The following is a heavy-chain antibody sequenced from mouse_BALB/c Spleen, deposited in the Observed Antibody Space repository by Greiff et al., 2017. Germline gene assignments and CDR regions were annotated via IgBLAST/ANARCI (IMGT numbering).Heavy chain of an antibody. CDR2: IDPETGGT. V-gene: IGHV1-15*01. CDR3: TRDWDWDFDV. J-gene: IGHJ1*01. Sequence: VQLQQSGAELVRPGASVTLSCKASGYTFTDYEMHWVKQTPVHGLEWIGAIDPETGGTAYNQKSKGKATLTADKSSSTAYMELRSLTSEDSAVYYCTRDWDWDFDVWGAGTTVTVSS. CDR1: GYTFTDYE.